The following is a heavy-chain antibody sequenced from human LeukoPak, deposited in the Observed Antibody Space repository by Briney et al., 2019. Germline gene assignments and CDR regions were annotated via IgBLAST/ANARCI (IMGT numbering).Heavy chain of an antibody. V-gene: IGHV3-15*07. CDR3: TRRSSAAGRQYFDY. CDR1: GFTFSNYW. D-gene: IGHD6-13*01. J-gene: IGHJ4*02. CDR2: IKSETDGGTT. Sequence: GGSLRLSCSVSGFTFSNYWMNWVRQAPGKGLEWVGRIKSETDGGTTDYAAPVKGTFTISRDDSENTLYLQMNSLKTEDTAVYYCTRRSSAAGRQYFDYWGQGTLVTVSS.